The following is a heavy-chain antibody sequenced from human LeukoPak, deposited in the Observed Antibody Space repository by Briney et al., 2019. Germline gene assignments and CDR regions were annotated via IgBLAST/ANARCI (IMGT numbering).Heavy chain of an antibody. D-gene: IGHD1-14*01. CDR2: IYYSGST. Sequence: SETLSLTCTVSGGSISGYYWSWIRQSQGKGLEWIAYIYYSGSTNYNPSLKSRVTISVDTSKNQFSLKLSSVTAADAAVYYCARHLTGTRSLDYWGQGTLVTVSS. J-gene: IGHJ4*02. V-gene: IGHV4-59*08. CDR3: ARHLTGTRSLDY. CDR1: GGSISGYY.